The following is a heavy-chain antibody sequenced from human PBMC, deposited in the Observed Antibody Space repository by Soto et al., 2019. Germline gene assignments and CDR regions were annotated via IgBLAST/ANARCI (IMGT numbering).Heavy chain of an antibody. Sequence: QVQLVESGGGVVQTGRSLRLSCAASGFTFRNYGMHWVRQAPGKGLEWVAVIWYDGSNEYYADSVKGRFTISRDNSKNTLYLQMNTLRVEDTAVYYCAKGPPSSSLYYYSGMDVWGPGTAVTVSS. CDR1: GFTFRNYG. CDR2: IWYDGSNE. D-gene: IGHD6-6*01. J-gene: IGHJ6*02. V-gene: IGHV3-33*06. CDR3: AKGPPSSSLYYYSGMDV.